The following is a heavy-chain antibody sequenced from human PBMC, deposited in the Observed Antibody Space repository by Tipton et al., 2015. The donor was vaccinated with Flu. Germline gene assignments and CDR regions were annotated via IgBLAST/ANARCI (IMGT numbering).Heavy chain of an antibody. D-gene: IGHD2-21*01. CDR1: GFTVSNNY. Sequence: QLVQSGGGLIQPGGSLRLSCAASGFTVSNNYLSWVRQAPGKGLEWVSVIYSGGSTYYADSVKGRFTISGDNSKNTLYLQMNSLRAEDTAVYYCARVVLPYYWYFDLWGRGTLVTVSS. J-gene: IGHJ2*01. CDR2: IYSGGST. CDR3: ARVVLPYYWYFDL. V-gene: IGHV3-53*01.